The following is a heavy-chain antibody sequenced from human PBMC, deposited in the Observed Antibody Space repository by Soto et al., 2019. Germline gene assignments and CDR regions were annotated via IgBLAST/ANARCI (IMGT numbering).Heavy chain of an antibody. CDR1: GFTFSSYW. CDR2: IKQDGSEK. Sequence: PGGSLRLSCAASGFTFSSYWMSWVRQAPGKGLEWVANIKQDGSEKYYVDSVKGRFTISRDNAKNSLYLQMNSLRAEDTAVYYCASFGYSSGWYLAHREAYGMDVWGQGTTVTVSS. CDR3: ASFGYSSGWYLAHREAYGMDV. V-gene: IGHV3-7*01. D-gene: IGHD6-19*01. J-gene: IGHJ6*02.